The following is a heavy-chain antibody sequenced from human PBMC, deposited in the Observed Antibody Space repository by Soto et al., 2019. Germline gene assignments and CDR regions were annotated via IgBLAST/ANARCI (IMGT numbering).Heavy chain of an antibody. CDR2: IIPIFGTA. D-gene: IGHD3-10*01. V-gene: IGHV1-69*01. J-gene: IGHJ6*02. Sequence: QVQLVQSGAEVKKPGSSVKVSCKASGGTFSSYAISWVRQAPGQGLEWMGGIIPIFGTANYAQKFQGRVTITADESTSTAYMELSSLRSEDTAVYYCASQSSVSYYNPYYYYGMDVWGQGTTVTVSS. CDR1: GGTFSSYA. CDR3: ASQSSVSYYNPYYYYGMDV.